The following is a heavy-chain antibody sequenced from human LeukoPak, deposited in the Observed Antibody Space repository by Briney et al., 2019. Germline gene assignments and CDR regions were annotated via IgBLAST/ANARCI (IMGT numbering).Heavy chain of an antibody. D-gene: IGHD6-13*01. V-gene: IGHV3-23*01. CDR3: AKGIVAAGRTYFDD. Sequence: GGSLRLSCAASGFTFSSYGMSWVRQAPGKGLEWVSAISGSGGSTYYADSVKGRFTISRDKSKNTLYLQMNSLRAEDTAVYYCAKGIVAAGRTYFDDWGQGTLVTVSS. CDR1: GFTFSSYG. J-gene: IGHJ4*02. CDR2: ISGSGGST.